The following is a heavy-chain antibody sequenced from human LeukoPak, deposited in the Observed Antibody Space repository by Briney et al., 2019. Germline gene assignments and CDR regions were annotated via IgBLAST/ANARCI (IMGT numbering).Heavy chain of an antibody. J-gene: IGHJ4*02. D-gene: IGHD3-10*01. CDR3: ARDYYGSGRSYYFDY. CDR1: GFTFSSYS. Sequence: PGGSLRLSCAASGFTFSSYSMNWVRQAPWKGLEWVSSISSSSSYIYYADSVKGRFTISRDNAKNSLYLQMNSLRAEDTAVYYCARDYYGSGRSYYFDYWGQGTLVTVSS. CDR2: ISSSSSYI. V-gene: IGHV3-21*01.